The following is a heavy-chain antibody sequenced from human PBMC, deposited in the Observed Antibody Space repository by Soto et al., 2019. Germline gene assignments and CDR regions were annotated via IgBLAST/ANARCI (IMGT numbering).Heavy chain of an antibody. J-gene: IGHJ4*02. V-gene: IGHV3-48*04. Sequence: PGGSLRLSCVASGFTFSSYSMVWVRQAPGKGLEWVSYIFASSTTIYYADSVKGRFTVSRDNAQNSLFLLMNSLRAEDTAVYYCVRDRGWSQYDYWGQGTLVTVSS. CDR1: GFTFSSYS. CDR3: VRDRGWSQYDY. CDR2: IFASSTTI. D-gene: IGHD2-15*01.